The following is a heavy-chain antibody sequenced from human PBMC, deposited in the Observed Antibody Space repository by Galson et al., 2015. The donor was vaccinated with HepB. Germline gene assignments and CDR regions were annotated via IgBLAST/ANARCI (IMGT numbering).Heavy chain of an antibody. CDR3: ASHYYDSSGYYDDPFHM. V-gene: IGHV4-39*01. D-gene: IGHD3-22*01. J-gene: IGHJ3*02. Sequence: ETLSLTCTVSGGSISSSSNYWGWIRQPPGKGLEWIGSIYYSGNTYYNPSFKSRVTISIDTSKNQFSLRLSSVTAADTAVYYCASHYYDSSGYYDDPFHMWGQGTMVSVSS. CDR2: IYYSGNT. CDR1: GGSISSSSNY.